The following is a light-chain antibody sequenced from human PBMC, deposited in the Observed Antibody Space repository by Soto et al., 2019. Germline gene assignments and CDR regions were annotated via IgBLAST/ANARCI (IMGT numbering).Light chain of an antibody. J-gene: IGKJ1*01. CDR3: QHYNSYSEA. CDR1: QSISSW. V-gene: IGKV1-5*03. CDR2: KAS. Sequence: DIQMTQSPSTLAASVGDRVTITCGPSQSISSWLAWYQQKPGKAPKLLIYKASTLKSGVPSRFSGSVSGTEFTLTISSLQPDDFATYYCQHYNSYSEAFGQGTKVDIK.